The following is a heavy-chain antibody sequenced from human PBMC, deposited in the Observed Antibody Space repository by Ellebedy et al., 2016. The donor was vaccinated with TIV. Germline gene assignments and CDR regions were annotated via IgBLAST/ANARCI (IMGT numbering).Heavy chain of an antibody. J-gene: IGHJ3*02. V-gene: IGHV4-34*01. Sequence: SETLSLTCAVYGGSFSGYYWSWIRQPPGKGLEWIGEINHSGSTNYNPSLKSRVTISVDTSKNQFSLKLSSVTAADTAVYYCASQQMATITDRRGDAFDIWGQGTMVTVSS. CDR3: ASQQMATITDRRGDAFDI. CDR1: GGSFSGYY. CDR2: INHSGST. D-gene: IGHD5-24*01.